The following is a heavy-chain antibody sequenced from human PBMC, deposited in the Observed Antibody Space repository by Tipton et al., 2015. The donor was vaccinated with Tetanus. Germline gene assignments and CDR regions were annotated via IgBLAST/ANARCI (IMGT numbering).Heavy chain of an antibody. V-gene: IGHV3-7*01. D-gene: IGHD1-1*01. CDR3: ARRSLTNYGLDV. J-gene: IGHJ6*02. CDR2: IKQDGNEK. CDR1: GFDFRSDW. Sequence: SLRLSCAASGFDFRSDWMTWVRQAPGRGLEWVANIKQDGNEKYHVDSVKGRFTISRDHAKNTVYLQMNSLRAEDTAVYFCARRSLTNYGLDVWGQGTTVTVSS.